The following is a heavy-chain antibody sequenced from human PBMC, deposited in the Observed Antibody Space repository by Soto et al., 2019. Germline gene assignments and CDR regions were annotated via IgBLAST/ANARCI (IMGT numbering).Heavy chain of an antibody. CDR2: IIPIFGST. V-gene: IGHV1-69*01. J-gene: IGHJ6*02. CDR1: GGTFSNYA. Sequence: QVQLEQSGAEVRKPGSSVKVSCKTSGGTFSNYAMSWVRQAPGQGLEWLGGIIPIFGSTDYGQKLRGRVTIAADESTSTAYMELSRPTSADTALYYCARGLLPPAISIHYYALDVWGPGTTVTVSS. CDR3: ARGLLPPAISIHYYALDV. D-gene: IGHD2-2*01.